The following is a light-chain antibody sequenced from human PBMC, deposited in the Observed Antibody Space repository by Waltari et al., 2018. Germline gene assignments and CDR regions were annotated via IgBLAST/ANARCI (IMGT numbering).Light chain of an antibody. CDR2: DNN. CDR1: GSNLGHNF. J-gene: IGLJ2*01. V-gene: IGLV1-51*01. CDR3: GTWDTDLSVV. Sequence: QSVLTQPPSVSAAPGQKATISCSGTGSNLGHNFVPWYQQLPGTAPKLLIYDNNKRPSGIPDRFSGSKSGTSATLGITGLQTGDEADYYCGTWDTDLSVVFGGGTKLTVL.